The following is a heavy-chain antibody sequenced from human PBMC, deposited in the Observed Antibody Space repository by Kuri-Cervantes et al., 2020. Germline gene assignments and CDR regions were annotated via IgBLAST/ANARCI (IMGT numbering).Heavy chain of an antibody. Sequence: GGSLRLSCAASGFTFSSYSMNWVRQAPGKGLEWVSYIRSSSSTIYYADSVKGRFTISRDNAKNSLYLQMNSLRAEDTAVYYCASTKRGSNAFDVWGQGTMVTVSS. D-gene: IGHD2-8*01. V-gene: IGHV3-48*01. CDR3: ASTKRGSNAFDV. J-gene: IGHJ3*01. CDR2: IRSSSSTI. CDR1: GFTFSSYS.